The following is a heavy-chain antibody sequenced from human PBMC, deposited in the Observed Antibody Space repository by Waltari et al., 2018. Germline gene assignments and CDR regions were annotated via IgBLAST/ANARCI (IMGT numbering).Heavy chain of an antibody. CDR3: ARGFSNGYGQAVDV. Sequence: QVRLVESGGGVVQPGGSLRLSCAASGFTLTTYGINWVRQTPGKGLERVALIPYDEANKYYADSVKGRFTISRDISRNTLYLQMNRLRPEDTSVYYCARGFSNGYGQAVDVWGQGTTVTVSS. J-gene: IGHJ6*02. D-gene: IGHD6-19*01. V-gene: IGHV3-30*02. CDR2: IPYDEANK. CDR1: GFTLTTYG.